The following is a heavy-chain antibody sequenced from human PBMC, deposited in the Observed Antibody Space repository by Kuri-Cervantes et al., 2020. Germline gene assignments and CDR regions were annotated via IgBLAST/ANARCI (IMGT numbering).Heavy chain of an antibody. CDR1: GFTFSSYA. V-gene: IGHV3-30-3*01. J-gene: IGHJ5*02. CDR2: ISYDGSNK. Sequence: GGSLRLSCAASGFTFSSYAMHWVRQAPGKGLEWVAVISYDGSNKYYADSVKGRFTISRDNSKNTLYLQMNSLRREDTAVYYCARGRAVRVSWFDPWGQGTQVTVSS. D-gene: IGHD4-17*01. CDR3: ARGRAVRVSWFDP.